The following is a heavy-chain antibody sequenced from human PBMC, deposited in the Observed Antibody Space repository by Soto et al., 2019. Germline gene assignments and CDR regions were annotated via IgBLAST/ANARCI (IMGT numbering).Heavy chain of an antibody. D-gene: IGHD3-16*01. V-gene: IGHV4-4*02. CDR1: SGSIFTTNW. CDR3: ARKPDVATAKVGGGYVFDV. J-gene: IGHJ3*01. CDR2: IYHSGSP. Sequence: QVQLQESGPGLVKPSGTLSLTCAASSGSIFTTNWWSWVRQSPGRGLQWIGDIYHSGSPKYNPSLKSRVSISIAKSKDRFFLNLTSVTAAATAVYYCARKPDVATAKVGGGYVFDVWGQGTMVTVSS.